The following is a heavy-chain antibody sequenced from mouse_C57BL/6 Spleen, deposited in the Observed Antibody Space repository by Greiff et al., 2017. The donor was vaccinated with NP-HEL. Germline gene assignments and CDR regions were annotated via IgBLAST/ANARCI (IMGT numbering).Heavy chain of an antibody. CDR1: GFSFKNTF. CDR2: IDPANGNT. D-gene: IGHD1-1*01. J-gene: IGHJ2*01. Sequence: EVQLVESVAELVRPGASVKLSCTASGFSFKNTFMHWVKQRPGQGLEWIGRIDPANGNTNYAPKFQGKATITADTSSNTAYLQLRSLTSEDTAIYYGGGDYGSSYEVDYWGQGTTLTVSA. V-gene: IGHV14-3*01. CDR3: GGDYGSSYEVDY.